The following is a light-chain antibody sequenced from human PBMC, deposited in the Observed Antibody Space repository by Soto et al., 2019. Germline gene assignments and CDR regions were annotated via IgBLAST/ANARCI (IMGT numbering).Light chain of an antibody. Sequence: QSALTQPASVSGSPGQSITISCTGTSSNVGSYKLVSWYQQHPGKAPKLMIFEVNKRPSWVSNRLSGSKSGNTASLTISGLKVEDEADYYCCSSGGSPTYDCGTGTKVTV. CDR3: CSSGGSPTYD. J-gene: IGLJ1*01. V-gene: IGLV2-23*02. CDR2: EVN. CDR1: SSNVGSYKL.